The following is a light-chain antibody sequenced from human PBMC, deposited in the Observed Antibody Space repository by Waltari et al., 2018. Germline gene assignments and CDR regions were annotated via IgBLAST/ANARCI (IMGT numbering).Light chain of an antibody. CDR1: SLRTSY. CDR3: HSRKGSDNQAV. V-gene: IGLV3-19*01. Sequence: SSELTQGPDVSVALGQTVKITCQGDSLRTSYASWYQVKPGQAPVLVLFGKEKRPAGIPDRISGYSSGATCSLTISGAQAEDEADYDCHSRKGSDNQAVFGGGTKLTVL. J-gene: IGLJ3*02. CDR2: GKE.